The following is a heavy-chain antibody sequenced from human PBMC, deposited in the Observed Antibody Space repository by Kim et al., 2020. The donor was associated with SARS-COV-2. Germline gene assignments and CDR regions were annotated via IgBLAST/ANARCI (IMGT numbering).Heavy chain of an antibody. Sequence: ASVKVSCKASGYTFTGYYMHWVRQAPGQGLEWMGRINPNSGGTNYAQKFQGRVTMTRDTSISTAYMELSRLRSDDTAVYYCARTRTYYYDSSGHDYWGQGTLVTVSS. CDR3: ARTRTYYYDSSGHDY. V-gene: IGHV1-2*06. D-gene: IGHD3-22*01. CDR2: INPNSGGT. J-gene: IGHJ4*02. CDR1: GYTFTGYY.